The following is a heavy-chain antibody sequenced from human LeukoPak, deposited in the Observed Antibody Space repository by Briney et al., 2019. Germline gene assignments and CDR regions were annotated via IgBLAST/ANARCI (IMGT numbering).Heavy chain of an antibody. CDR2: INTNSGDT. V-gene: IGHV1-8*01. J-gene: IGHJ5*02. CDR3: ARVRPGPYNWFDP. D-gene: IGHD3-10*01. Sequence: VASVKVSCKASGYTFTSYDINWVRQATGQGLEWMGWINTNSGDTGSSQKFQGRVTMTRDNSISTAYMELSSLTSEDTAVYYCARVRPGPYNWFDPWGQGTLVTVSP. CDR1: GYTFTSYD.